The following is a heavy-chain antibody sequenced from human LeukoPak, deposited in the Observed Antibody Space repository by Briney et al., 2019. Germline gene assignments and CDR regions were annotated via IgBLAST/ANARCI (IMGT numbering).Heavy chain of an antibody. V-gene: IGHV1-2*02. D-gene: IGHD3-22*01. Sequence: ASVKVSCKASGYTFTNYYMHWVRQAPGQGLEWMGWINPNSGGANYAQQFQGRVTMTRDTSISTAYMELSRLRSDDTAMYYCARMTYYYDSSVYYTGNYWGQGTLVTVSS. CDR3: ARMTYYYDSSVYYTGNY. CDR2: INPNSGGA. CDR1: GYTFTNYY. J-gene: IGHJ4*02.